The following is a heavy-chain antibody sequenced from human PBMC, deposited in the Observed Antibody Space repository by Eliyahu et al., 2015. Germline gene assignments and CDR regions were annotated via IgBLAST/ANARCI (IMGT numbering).Heavy chain of an antibody. Sequence: QVQLVQSGAEVKKPGSSVKVSCKASGGXFXSYXISWGRQAPGQGLEWMGRIIPILGIANYAQKFQGRVTITADKSTSTAYMELSSLRSEDTAVYYCARADGGERYSYGPYYYYGMDVWGQGTTVTVSS. CDR2: IIPILGIA. J-gene: IGHJ6*02. D-gene: IGHD5-18*01. CDR1: GGXFXSYX. V-gene: IGHV1-69*04. CDR3: ARADGGERYSYGPYYYYGMDV.